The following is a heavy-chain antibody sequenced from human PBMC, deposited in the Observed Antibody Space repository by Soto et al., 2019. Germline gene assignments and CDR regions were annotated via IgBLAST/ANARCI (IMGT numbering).Heavy chain of an antibody. D-gene: IGHD3-3*01. Sequence: ASVKVSCKASGYTFTSYGITWVRQAPGQGLEWMGWISAYNGNTNYAQKLQGRVTMTTDTSTSTAYMELRSLRSDDTAVYYCARDLPLEWSLSSSSGYYNYIDVWGKGTTVTVS. CDR1: GYTFTSYG. CDR2: ISAYNGNT. J-gene: IGHJ6*03. CDR3: ARDLPLEWSLSSSSGYYNYIDV. V-gene: IGHV1-18*04.